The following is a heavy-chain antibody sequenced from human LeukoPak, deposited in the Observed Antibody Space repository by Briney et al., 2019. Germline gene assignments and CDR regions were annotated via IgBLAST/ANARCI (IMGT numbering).Heavy chain of an antibody. Sequence: PGGSLRLSCAASGFTFSSYGMHWVRQAPGKGLEWVAVIWYDGSNKYYADSVKGRFTISRDNSKNTLYLQMNSLRAEDTAVYYCAREGRDSSGYYRGWGQGTLVTVSS. CDR1: GFTFSSYG. CDR2: IWYDGSNK. V-gene: IGHV3-33*01. J-gene: IGHJ4*02. CDR3: AREGRDSSGYYRG. D-gene: IGHD3-22*01.